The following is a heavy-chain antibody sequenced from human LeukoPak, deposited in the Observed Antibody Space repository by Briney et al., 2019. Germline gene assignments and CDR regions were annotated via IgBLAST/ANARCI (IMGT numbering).Heavy chain of an antibody. J-gene: IGHJ5*02. D-gene: IGHD4-17*01. V-gene: IGHV3-30*18. CDR1: GFTFSSYG. CDR3: AKAHTVTTLYWFDP. Sequence: GRSLRLSCAASGFTFSSYGMHWVRQAPGKGLEWVAVISYDGSNQYYADSVKGRFTISRDNSKNTLYLQMSSLRGADTAVYYCAKAHTVTTLYWFDPWGQGTLVTVSS. CDR2: ISYDGSNQ.